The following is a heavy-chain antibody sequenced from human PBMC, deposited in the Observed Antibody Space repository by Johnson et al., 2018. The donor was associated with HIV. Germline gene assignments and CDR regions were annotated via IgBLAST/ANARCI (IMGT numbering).Heavy chain of an antibody. D-gene: IGHD6-13*01. J-gene: IGHJ3*02. CDR3: AKGRTGYSSSLAPDAFDI. CDR1: GFTFSSYA. Sequence: VQLVESGGGLVQPGGSLRLSCAASGFTFSSYAMSWVRQAPGKGLEWVSAISGSGGSTYYADSVKGRFTISRDNSKNTRYLQMNSLRAEDTAVYYCAKGRTGYSSSLAPDAFDIWGQGTMVTVSS. CDR2: ISGSGGST. V-gene: IGHV3-23*04.